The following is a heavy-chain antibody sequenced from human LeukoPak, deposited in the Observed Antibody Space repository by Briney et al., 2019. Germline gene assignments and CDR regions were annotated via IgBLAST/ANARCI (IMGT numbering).Heavy chain of an antibody. J-gene: IGHJ4*02. CDR3: ARLKAAAGRGSFSGPLDY. CDR1: TSR. D-gene: IGHD6-13*01. V-gene: IGHV1-18*01. Sequence: GASVKVSCKATSRISWVRQAPGQELEWMGWIGTYGGDTYYAQKFQGRITVTTDTSTSTVYMELRNLRSDDTAVYYCARLKAAAGRGSFSGPLDYWGQGTLVTVSS. CDR2: IGTYGGDT.